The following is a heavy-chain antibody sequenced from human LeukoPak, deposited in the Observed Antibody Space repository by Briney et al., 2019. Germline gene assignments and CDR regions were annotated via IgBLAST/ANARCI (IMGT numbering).Heavy chain of an antibody. CDR1: GDSIRNYY. Sequence: SETLSLTCTVSGDSIRNYYWSWIRQPAGKGLEWIGRINTSGNSNYNPSLGSRVTMSVDTSKNQFSLNLSSVTAADTAVYYCAREGGGPRWLDPWGQGPLVTGSS. CDR2: INTSGNS. CDR3: AREGGGPRWLDP. V-gene: IGHV4-4*07. D-gene: IGHD6-25*01. J-gene: IGHJ5*02.